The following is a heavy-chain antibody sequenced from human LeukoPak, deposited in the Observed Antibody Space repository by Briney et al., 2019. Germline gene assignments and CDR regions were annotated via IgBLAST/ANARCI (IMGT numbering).Heavy chain of an antibody. V-gene: IGHV4-34*01. CDR1: GGSFSGYY. CDR3: ARAAITMIVVFGSAFDI. D-gene: IGHD3-22*01. J-gene: IGHJ3*02. Sequence: SETLSLTCAVYGGSFSGYYWSWIRQPPGKGLEWIGEINHSGSTNYNPSLKSRVTISVDTSKNQFSLKLSSVTAADTAVYYCARAAITMIVVFGSAFDIWGQGTMVTVSS. CDR2: INHSGST.